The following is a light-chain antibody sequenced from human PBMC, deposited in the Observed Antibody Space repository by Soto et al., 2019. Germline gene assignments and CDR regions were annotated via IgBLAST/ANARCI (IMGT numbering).Light chain of an antibody. Sequence: AIQLTQSPSSLSASVGDRVTITCRASQGISSALAWYQQKPGKAPKLLIYDASSLESGVPSRFNGSGSGTDFTLTISSLQPEDFATYYCQQFNSYPHKPLTCGGETKVDIK. CDR1: QGISSA. CDR3: QQFNSYPHKPLT. J-gene: IGKJ4*02. V-gene: IGKV1-13*02. CDR2: DAS.